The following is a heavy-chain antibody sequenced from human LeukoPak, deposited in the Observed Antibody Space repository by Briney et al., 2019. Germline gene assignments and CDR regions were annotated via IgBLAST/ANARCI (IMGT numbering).Heavy chain of an antibody. CDR2: IYYGGNT. Sequence: SETLSLTCTVSGGSISSNDYYWGWVRQPPGKGLEWIGSIYYGGNTYYNPSLESRVTISVDTSKNQFSLKLTYVTDADTAVYYCSRESGPYCPFGHWGQGTLVAVTS. CDR3: SRESGPYCPFGH. J-gene: IGHJ5*02. D-gene: IGHD1-26*01. V-gene: IGHV4-39*02. CDR1: GGSISSNDYY.